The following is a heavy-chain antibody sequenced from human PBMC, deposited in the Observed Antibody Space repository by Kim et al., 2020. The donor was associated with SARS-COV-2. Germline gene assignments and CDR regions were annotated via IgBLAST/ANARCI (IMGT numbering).Heavy chain of an antibody. V-gene: IGHV4-39*01. Sequence: SETLSLTCTFSGGSISSNSYYWGWIRQPPGKGLEWIGSIYYSGTTYYNPSLKTRVTISVDTSKNQFSLKLISVTAADTAVYYCARSISVTRGWFDPWGQGTLVTVSS. D-gene: IGHD4-17*01. CDR1: GGSISSNSYY. CDR3: ARSISVTRGWFDP. CDR2: IYYSGTT. J-gene: IGHJ5*02.